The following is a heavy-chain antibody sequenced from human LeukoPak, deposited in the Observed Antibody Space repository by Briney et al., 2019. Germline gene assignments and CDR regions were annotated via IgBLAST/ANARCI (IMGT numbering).Heavy chain of an antibody. V-gene: IGHV3-48*03. D-gene: IGHD6-19*01. J-gene: IGHJ4*02. CDR1: GFTFSSYE. Sequence: GGSLRLSCAASGFTFSSYEMNWVRQAPGKGLEWVSYISTTGSSIYYADSVKGRFTISRDNVKNSLYLQMNSLRAEDTAVYYCARPGYSSGWRFWGQGTLVTVSS. CDR3: ARPGYSSGWRF. CDR2: ISTTGSSI.